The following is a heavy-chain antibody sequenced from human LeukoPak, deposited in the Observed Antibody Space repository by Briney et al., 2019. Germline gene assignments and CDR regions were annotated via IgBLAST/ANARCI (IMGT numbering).Heavy chain of an antibody. Sequence: GGSLRLSCAASGFTFSSYAMSWVHQAPGKGLEWVSAISGSGGSTYYADSVKGRFTISRDNSKNTLYLQMNSLRAEDTAVYYCATYTYYYDSSGYYRNKYDAFDIWGQGTMVTVSS. CDR1: GFTFSSYA. J-gene: IGHJ3*02. D-gene: IGHD3-22*01. V-gene: IGHV3-23*01. CDR2: ISGSGGST. CDR3: ATYTYYYDSSGYYRNKYDAFDI.